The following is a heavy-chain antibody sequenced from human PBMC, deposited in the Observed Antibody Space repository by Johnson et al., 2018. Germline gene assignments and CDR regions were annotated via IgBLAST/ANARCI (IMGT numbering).Heavy chain of an antibody. D-gene: IGHD1-26*01. V-gene: IGHV3-30*18. CDR2: ISYDGSNK. CDR3: AKDYSGSYRAPIDY. Sequence: QVQLVESGGGVVQPGRSXRLSCAASGFTFSSYGMHWVRQAPGKGLEWVAVISYDGSNKYYADSVKGRFTISRDNSKNTLYLQMNSLRAEDTAVYYCAKDYSGSYRAPIDYWGQGTLVTVSS. CDR1: GFTFSSYG. J-gene: IGHJ4*02.